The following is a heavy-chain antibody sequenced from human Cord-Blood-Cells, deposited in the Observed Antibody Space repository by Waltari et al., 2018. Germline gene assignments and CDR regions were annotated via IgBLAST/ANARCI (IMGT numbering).Heavy chain of an antibody. D-gene: IGHD7-27*01. CDR3: ARTGDRGRPFDY. CDR2: INHSGST. J-gene: IGHJ4*02. V-gene: IGHV4-34*01. CDR1: GGAFSGYY. Sequence: QVQLQPWGAGLLKPSETLSLTCAVYGGAFSGYYWSWIRQPPGKGLEWIGEINHSGSTNYNPSLKSRVTISVDTSKNQFSLKLSSVTAADTAVYYWARTGDRGRPFDYWGQGTLVTVSS.